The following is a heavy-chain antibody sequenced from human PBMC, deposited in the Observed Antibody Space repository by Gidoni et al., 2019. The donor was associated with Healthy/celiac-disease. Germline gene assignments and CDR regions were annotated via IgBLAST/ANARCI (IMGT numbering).Heavy chain of an antibody. J-gene: IGHJ5*02. CDR1: GGSIRSGGYY. V-gene: IGHV4-31*03. CDR2: LYSSGST. Sequence: QVQLQESGPRLVQPSQTLSLTCTVSGGSIRSGGYYWRWIRQHPGKGLEWLGYLYSSGSTYYNPSLKSRVTISVGTSKNQFSLKLSSVTAADTAVYYCARGGDGVCDNCINWFDPWGQGTLVTVSS. CDR3: ARGGDGVCDNCINWFDP. D-gene: IGHD2-8*01.